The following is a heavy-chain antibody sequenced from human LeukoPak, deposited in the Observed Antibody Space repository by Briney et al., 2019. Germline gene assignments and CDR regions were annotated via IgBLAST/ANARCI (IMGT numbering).Heavy chain of an antibody. D-gene: IGHD3-22*01. CDR3: ARVPAGGPYDSSGYLSRRQYPTGTFDY. J-gene: IGHJ4*02. CDR2: IHYSGST. V-gene: IGHV4-39*01. Sequence: SETLSLTCTVSGGSISSSTYYWGWIRQPPGKGLEWIGTIHYSGSTYYNPSLNSRVTISVDTSKNQFSLKLSSVTAADTAVYYCARVPAGGPYDSSGYLSRRQYPTGTFDYWGQGTLVTVSS. CDR1: GGSISSSTYY.